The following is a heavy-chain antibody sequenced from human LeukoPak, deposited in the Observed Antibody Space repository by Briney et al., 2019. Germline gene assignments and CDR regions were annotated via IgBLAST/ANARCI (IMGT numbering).Heavy chain of an antibody. V-gene: IGHV4-59*12. Sequence: SETLSLTCTVSGGSISSYYWSWIRQPPGKGLEWIGYIYYSGSTNYNPSLKSRVTISVDTSKNQFSLKLSSVTAADTAVYYCARGAGYCSSTSCQGGASDIWGQGTMVTVSS. CDR3: ARGAGYCSSTSCQGGASDI. CDR2: IYYSGST. D-gene: IGHD2-2*03. J-gene: IGHJ3*02. CDR1: GGSISSYY.